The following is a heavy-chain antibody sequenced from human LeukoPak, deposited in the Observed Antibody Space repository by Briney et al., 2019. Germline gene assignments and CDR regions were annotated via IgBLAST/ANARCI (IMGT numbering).Heavy chain of an antibody. Sequence: PSQTLSLTCTVSGGSISSGDYYWSWIRQPPGKGLEWIGYIYYSGSTYYNPSLKSRVTISVDTSKNQFSLKLSSVTAADTAVYYCARETRGYDYVWGSYGSYYFDYWGQGTLVTVSS. CDR1: GGSISSGDYY. CDR3: ARETRGYDYVWGSYGSYYFDY. V-gene: IGHV4-30-4*01. J-gene: IGHJ4*02. D-gene: IGHD3-16*01. CDR2: IYYSGST.